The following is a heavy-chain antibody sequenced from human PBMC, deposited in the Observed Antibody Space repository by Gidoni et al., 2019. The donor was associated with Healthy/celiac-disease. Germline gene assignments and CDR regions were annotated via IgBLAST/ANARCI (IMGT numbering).Heavy chain of an antibody. D-gene: IGHD4-17*01. CDR1: AASVSSGSYY. CDR3: AREPTVTRSVPGP. V-gene: IGHV4-61*01. Sequence: QVQLQDSGPGLVKPSETLSLTCTASAASVSSGSYYWSWSRQPPGRGLEWIGYIYYSGSTNYNPSLKSRVTISVDTSKNQFSLKLSSVTAADTAVYYCAREPTVTRSVPGPWGQGTLVTVSS. J-gene: IGHJ5*02. CDR2: IYYSGST.